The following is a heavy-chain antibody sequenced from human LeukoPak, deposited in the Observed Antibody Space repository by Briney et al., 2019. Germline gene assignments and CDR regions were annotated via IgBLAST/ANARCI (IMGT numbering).Heavy chain of an antibody. CDR3: AKGSVAARLHYYYYMDV. Sequence: GGSLRLSCAASGFTFRNYGMSWVRQAPGKGLEWVSAISGSGGSTYYADSVKGRFTISRDNSKNTLYLQMNSLRAEDTAVYYCAKGSVAARLHYYYYMDVWGKGTTVTVSS. CDR2: ISGSGGST. J-gene: IGHJ6*03. D-gene: IGHD6-6*01. V-gene: IGHV3-23*01. CDR1: GFTFRNYG.